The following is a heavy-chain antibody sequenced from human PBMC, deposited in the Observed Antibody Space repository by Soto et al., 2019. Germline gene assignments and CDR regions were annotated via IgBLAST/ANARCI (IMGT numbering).Heavy chain of an antibody. CDR2: IYYSGST. V-gene: IGHV4-59*01. D-gene: IGHD3-9*01. CDR3: ASGPRIYDILTGYRFDY. CDR1: GGSISSYY. J-gene: IGHJ4*02. Sequence: PSETLSLTCTVSGGSISSYYWSWIRQPPGKGLEWIGYIYYSGSTNYNPSLKSRVTISVDTSKNQFSLKLSSVTAADTAVYYCASGPRIYDILTGYRFDYWGQGTLVTVSS.